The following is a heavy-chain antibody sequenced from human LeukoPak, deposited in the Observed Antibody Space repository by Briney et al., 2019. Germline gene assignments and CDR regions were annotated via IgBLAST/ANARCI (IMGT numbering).Heavy chain of an antibody. V-gene: IGHV3-21*01. CDR3: ARVSQQNTIFGVVIIRLDAFDI. Sequence: PGGSLRLSCAASGFTFSSYSTNWVRQAPGKGLEWVSSISSSSSYIYYADSVKGRFTISRDNAKNSLYLQMNSLRAEDTAVYYCARVSQQNTIFGVVIIRLDAFDIWGQGTMVTVSS. J-gene: IGHJ3*02. D-gene: IGHD3-3*01. CDR2: ISSSSSYI. CDR1: GFTFSSYS.